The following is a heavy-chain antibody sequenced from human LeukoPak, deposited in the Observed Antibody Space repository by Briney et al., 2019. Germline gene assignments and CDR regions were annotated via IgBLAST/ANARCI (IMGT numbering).Heavy chain of an antibody. V-gene: IGHV4-39*01. CDR2: IYYRGST. Sequence: PSETLSLTCTVSGGSISSSSYYWGWIRQSPGKGLQWIGTIYYRGSTYYNPSLKSRVTISVDTSKNQFSLKLSSVTAADTAVYYCARGERYSSGWYGEYYFDYWGQGTLVTVSS. J-gene: IGHJ4*02. CDR3: ARGERYSSGWYGEYYFDY. D-gene: IGHD6-19*01. CDR1: GGSISSSSYY.